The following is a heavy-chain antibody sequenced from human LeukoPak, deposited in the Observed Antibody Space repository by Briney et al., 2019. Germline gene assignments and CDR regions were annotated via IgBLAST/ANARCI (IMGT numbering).Heavy chain of an antibody. CDR2: INHSGST. Sequence: PSETLSLTCAVYGGSFSGYYWSWIRQPPGKRLEWIGEINHSGSTNYNPSLKSRVTISVDTSKNQFSLKLSSVTAADTAVYYCARAPSAPYYYYYGMDVWGQGTTVTVSS. CDR1: GGSFSGYY. J-gene: IGHJ6*02. CDR3: ARAPSAPYYYYYGMDV. V-gene: IGHV4-34*01.